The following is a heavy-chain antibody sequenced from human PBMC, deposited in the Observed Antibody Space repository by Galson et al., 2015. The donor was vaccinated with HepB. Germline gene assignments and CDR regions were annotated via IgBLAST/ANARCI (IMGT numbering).Heavy chain of an antibody. CDR3: ARDRYCSSTSCYFFKGAYYYYGMDV. J-gene: IGHJ6*02. CDR1: GDSVSSNSAA. D-gene: IGHD2-2*01. V-gene: IGHV6-1*01. Sequence: CAISGDSVSSNSAAWNWIRQSPSRGLEWLGRTYYRSKWYNDYAVSVKSRITINPDTSKNQFSLQLNSVTPEDTAVYYCARDRYCSSTSCYFFKGAYYYYGMDVWGQGTTVTVSS. CDR2: TYYRSKWYN.